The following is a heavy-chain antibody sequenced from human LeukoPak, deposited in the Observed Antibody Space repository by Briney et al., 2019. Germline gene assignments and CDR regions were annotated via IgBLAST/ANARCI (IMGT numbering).Heavy chain of an antibody. V-gene: IGHV3-74*01. D-gene: IGHD5-12*01. CDR3: ARDGGMVGYQDY. Sequence: GGSLRLSCVASGFTFSDYWFHWVRQVPGKGPVWVPRINSDDTITNYAGFVMGRFTISRDNAKNTVYLQMNSLRAEDTAIYYCARDGGMVGYQDYWGQGTLVTVSS. J-gene: IGHJ4*02. CDR2: INSDDTIT. CDR1: GFTFSDYW.